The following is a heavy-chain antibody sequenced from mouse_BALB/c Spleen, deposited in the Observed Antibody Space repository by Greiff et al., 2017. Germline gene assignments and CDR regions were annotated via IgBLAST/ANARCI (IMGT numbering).Heavy chain of an antibody. CDR3: ARGDYGSFYAMDY. CDR2: ISYSGST. D-gene: IGHD1-1*01. V-gene: IGHV3-2*02. Sequence: EVQGVESGPGLVKPSQSLSLTCTVTGYSITSDYAWNWIRQFPGNKLEWMGYISYSGSTSYNPSLKSRISITRDTSKNQFFLQLNSVTTEDTATYYCARGDYGSFYAMDYWGQGTSVTVSS. CDR1: GYSITSDYA. J-gene: IGHJ4*01.